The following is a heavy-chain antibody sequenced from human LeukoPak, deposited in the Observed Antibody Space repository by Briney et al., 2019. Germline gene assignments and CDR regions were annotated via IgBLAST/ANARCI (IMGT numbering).Heavy chain of an antibody. Sequence: SETLSLTCTVSGGSISSSSYYWGWIRQPPGKGLEWIGSILYSGSTYYTPSLKSRVIMSLDTSKNQFSLRLTSVTAADTAVYYCARQVAIVEPTDPNWFDSWGQGTLVTVSS. J-gene: IGHJ5*01. V-gene: IGHV4-39*07. CDR2: ILYSGST. D-gene: IGHD1-26*01. CDR1: GGSISSSSYY. CDR3: ARQVAIVEPTDPNWFDS.